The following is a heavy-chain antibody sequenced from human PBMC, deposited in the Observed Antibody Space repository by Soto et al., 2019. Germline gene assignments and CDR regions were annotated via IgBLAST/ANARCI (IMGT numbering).Heavy chain of an antibody. V-gene: IGHV4-30-2*01. CDR1: GGSISSGGYS. J-gene: IGHJ4*02. CDR3: AAGGVLPRYY. Sequence: QLQLQESGSGLVKPSQTLSLTCAVSGGSISSGGYSWSWIRQPPGKGLEWIGYIYHSGSTSYNPSLKSRVTISVARPKNQFSLKLSSVTAADTAVYYCAAGGVLPRYYWGQGTLVTVSS. CDR2: IYHSGST. D-gene: IGHD2-15*01.